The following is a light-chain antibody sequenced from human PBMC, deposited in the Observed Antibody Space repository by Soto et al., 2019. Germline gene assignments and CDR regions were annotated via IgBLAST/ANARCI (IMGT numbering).Light chain of an antibody. V-gene: IGKV2-28*01. J-gene: IGKJ4*01. Sequence: DIVMTQSPLSLPVTPGEPASISCRSSQNLLHSNGYNYLDWYLQKPGQSPQLLIFLGSNRASGVPDRFGGVGEGTYFTLKIRRVGGEGVGVYYCMQSLQTPPTFGGGTKVVSK. CDR2: LGS. CDR3: MQSLQTPPT. CDR1: QNLLHSNGYNY.